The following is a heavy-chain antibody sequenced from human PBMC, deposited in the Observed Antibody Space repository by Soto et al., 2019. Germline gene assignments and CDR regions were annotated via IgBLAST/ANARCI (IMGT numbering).Heavy chain of an antibody. CDR3: ARGNWGKRYFDWLDGGYYMDV. D-gene: IGHD3-9*01. V-gene: IGHV4-31*03. Sequence: SETLSLTCSVSGGSISSGDYYWSWIRQHPGKGLEWFGDIYYSGSTYYNPSLKSRVTISVDTSKNQFSLKLSSVTAADTAVYYCARGNWGKRYFDWLDGGYYMDVWGKGTTVTVSS. CDR1: GGSISSGDYY. CDR2: IYYSGST. J-gene: IGHJ6*03.